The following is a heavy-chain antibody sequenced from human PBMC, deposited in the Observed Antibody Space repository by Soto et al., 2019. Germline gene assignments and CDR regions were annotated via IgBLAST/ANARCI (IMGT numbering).Heavy chain of an antibody. J-gene: IGHJ2*01. CDR1: GFTFSTFS. Sequence: EVRLVESGGGLVRPGGSLRLSCEASGFTFSTFSMIWVRQAPGKGLEWVSSITTTSDENYADSVKGRFTVSRDNAKKSLYLHMTNLTAEDTALYYCTRRGDCTSAICYLFGSSWYFDLWGRGTLVTVSS. CDR2: ITTTSDE. D-gene: IGHD2-2*01. V-gene: IGHV3-21*02. CDR3: TRRGDCTSAICYLFGSSWYFDL.